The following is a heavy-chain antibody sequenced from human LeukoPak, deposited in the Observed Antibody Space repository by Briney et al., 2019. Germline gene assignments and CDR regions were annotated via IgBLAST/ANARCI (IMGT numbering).Heavy chain of an antibody. CDR3: ARGGRSSSSLNFDY. CDR2: IHYSVYT. CDR1: GGSISSYY. D-gene: IGHD6-6*01. V-gene: IGHV4-39*07. Sequence: SETLSLTCTVSGGSISSYYWGWIRQPPGKGLEWIGSIHYSVYTYYNPSLKSRVTISVDTSKDQVSLNLRSVTAADTAVYFCARGGRSSSSLNFDYWGQGSLVTVSS. J-gene: IGHJ4*02.